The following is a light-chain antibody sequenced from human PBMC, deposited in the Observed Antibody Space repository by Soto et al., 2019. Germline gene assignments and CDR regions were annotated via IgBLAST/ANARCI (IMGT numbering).Light chain of an antibody. J-gene: IGLJ2*01. CDR3: CSSGGIYAFEV. CDR1: SDVGDFNY. V-gene: IGLV2-11*01. Sequence: QSALTQPRSVSGSPGQSVTISCTGTSDVGDFNYVSWYQHHPGKGPKLLIYDVTTRPSGVPDRFSGSKSGNTASLTISGLQAEDEADYYSCSSGGIYAFEVFGGGTKLTVL. CDR2: DVT.